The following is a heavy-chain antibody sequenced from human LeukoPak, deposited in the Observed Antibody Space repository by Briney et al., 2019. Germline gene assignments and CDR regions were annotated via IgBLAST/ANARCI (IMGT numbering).Heavy chain of an antibody. J-gene: IGHJ4*02. V-gene: IGHV4-34*01. D-gene: IGHD2-21*01. CDR2: IDHSGST. CDR1: GGSFSGYY. CDR3: ARNHIVTGTYFDS. Sequence: SETLSLTCAVYGGSFSGYYWSRIRQPPGKGLEWIGEIDHSGSTNYNPSLKSRVTISVDTSKNQFSLKLSSVTAADTSVFFCARNHIVTGTYFDSWGPGTLVTVSS.